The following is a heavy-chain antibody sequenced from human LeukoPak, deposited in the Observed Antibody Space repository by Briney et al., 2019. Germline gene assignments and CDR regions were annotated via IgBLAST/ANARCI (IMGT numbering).Heavy chain of an antibody. V-gene: IGHV1-69*04. Sequence: SVKVSRKASGGTFSSYAISWVRQAPGQGLEWMGGIIPILGIANYAQKFQGRVTITADKSTSTAYMELSSLRSEDTAAYYCARAYYSSSSGERVLWGQGTLVTVSS. J-gene: IGHJ4*02. D-gene: IGHD6-6*01. CDR2: IIPILGIA. CDR1: GGTFSSYA. CDR3: ARAYYSSSSGERVL.